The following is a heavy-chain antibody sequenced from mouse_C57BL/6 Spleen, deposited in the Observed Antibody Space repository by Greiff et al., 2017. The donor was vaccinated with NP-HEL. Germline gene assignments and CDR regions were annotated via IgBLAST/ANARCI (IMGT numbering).Heavy chain of an antibody. CDR2: IYPGDGDT. J-gene: IGHJ3*01. Sequence: VQGVESGPELVKPGASVKISCKASGYAFSSSWMNWVKQRPGKGLEWIGRIYPGDGDTNYNGKFKGKATLTADKSSSTAYMQLSSLTSEDSAVYFCARRGDYDGWFAYWGQGTLVTVSA. CDR1: GYAFSSSW. CDR3: ARRGDYDGWFAY. V-gene: IGHV1-82*01. D-gene: IGHD1-1*01.